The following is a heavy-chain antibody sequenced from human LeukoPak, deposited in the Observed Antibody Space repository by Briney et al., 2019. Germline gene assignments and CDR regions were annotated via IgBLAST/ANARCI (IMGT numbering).Heavy chain of an antibody. D-gene: IGHD5-12*01. CDR3: ARDRASKGGYSGSYNWFDP. J-gene: IGHJ5*02. Sequence: PGGSLRLSCAASGFTFSSYSMNWVRQAPGKGLEWVSSISSSSSYIYYADSVKGRFTISRDNAKNSLYLQMNSLRAEDTAVYYCARDRASKGGYSGSYNWFDPWGQGTLVTVSS. CDR1: GFTFSSYS. V-gene: IGHV3-21*01. CDR2: ISSSSSYI.